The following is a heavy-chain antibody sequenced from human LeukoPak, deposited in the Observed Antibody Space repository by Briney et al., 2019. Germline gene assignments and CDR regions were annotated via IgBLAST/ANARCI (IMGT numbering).Heavy chain of an antibody. D-gene: IGHD1-26*01. J-gene: IGHJ4*02. V-gene: IGHV1-24*01. CDR2: FDPEDGET. Sequence: ASVKVSCKVSGYTLTELSMYWVRQAPGKGLEWMGGFDPEDGETIYAQKFQGRVTMTEDTSTDTAYMELSSLRSEDTAVYYCATVYSGSSRPCYFDYWGQGTLVTVSS. CDR1: GYTLTELS. CDR3: ATVYSGSSRPCYFDY.